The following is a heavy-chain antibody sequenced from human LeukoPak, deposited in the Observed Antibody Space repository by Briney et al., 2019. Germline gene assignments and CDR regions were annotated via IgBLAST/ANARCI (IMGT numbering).Heavy chain of an antibody. J-gene: IGHJ4*02. CDR2: TYTSGSL. Sequence: SETVSLTCTVSGVSISSYYWSWIRQPAGKGLEWIGRTYTSGSLNYNPSLKSRVTMSVDTSKNQFSLKLNSVTAADTAVYYCARGGYYYDTSDWGQGTLVTVSS. CDR3: ARGGYYYDTSD. V-gene: IGHV4-4*07. D-gene: IGHD3-22*01. CDR1: GVSISSYY.